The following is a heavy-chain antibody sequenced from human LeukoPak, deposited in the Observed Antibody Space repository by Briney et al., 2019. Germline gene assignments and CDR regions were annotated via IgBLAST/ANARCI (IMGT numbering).Heavy chain of an antibody. J-gene: IGHJ3*02. V-gene: IGHV4-4*07. CDR1: GASISSYS. Sequence: SETLSLTCTVSGASISSYSWSWIRQPAGKGVEWIGRIYSSGSTNYNPSLKSRVAMSADTSKNHFSLKLSSVTAADTAVYYCARDPAPDAFDIWGQGTMVTVSS. CDR3: ARDPAPDAFDI. CDR2: IYSSGST.